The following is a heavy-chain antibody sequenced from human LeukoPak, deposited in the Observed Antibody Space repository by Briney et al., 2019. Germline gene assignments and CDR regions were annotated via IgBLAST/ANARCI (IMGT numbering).Heavy chain of an antibody. CDR3: ARAAGYNYYYGMDV. V-gene: IGHV1-2*04. Sequence: ASVKVSCKASGYTFTGYYMHWVRQAPGQGLEWMGWINPNSGGTNYAQKFQGWVTMTRDTSISTAYMELSRLRSDDTAVYYCARAAGYNYYYGMDVWGQGTTVTVSS. CDR2: INPNSGGT. J-gene: IGHJ6*02. CDR1: GYTFTGYY.